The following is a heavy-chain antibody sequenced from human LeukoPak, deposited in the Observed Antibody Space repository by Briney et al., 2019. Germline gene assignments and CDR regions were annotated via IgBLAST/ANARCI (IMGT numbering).Heavy chain of an antibody. Sequence: GGSLRLSCTASGFTFGDYALSWFRQAPGKGLEWVANIKQDGSKKSYVDSVKGRFTISRDNAKNSLYLQMNSLRAEDTAIYYCTRVGYIDEGIDYWGQGTLVTVSS. D-gene: IGHD5-24*01. V-gene: IGHV3-7*04. CDR1: GFTFGDYA. CDR2: IKQDGSKK. J-gene: IGHJ4*02. CDR3: TRVGYIDEGIDY.